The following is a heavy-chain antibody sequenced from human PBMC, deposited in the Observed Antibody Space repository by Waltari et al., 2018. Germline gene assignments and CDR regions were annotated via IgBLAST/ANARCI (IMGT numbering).Heavy chain of an antibody. V-gene: IGHV3-33*08. D-gene: IGHD2-8*01. CDR2: IGPDGYST. J-gene: IGHJ4*02. CDR3: ARDRRGVTSRSSLDN. CDR1: GITLRDSG. Sequence: QVQLVESGGERVQTGGSLRLSCSASGITLRDSGIHWVRQPPGKGLEWLTFIGPDGYSTLYKDSLEGRFSVSRDDSKNSIYLQMNRLTPEDTAVYYCARDRRGVTSRSSLDNWGQGTLVIVSS.